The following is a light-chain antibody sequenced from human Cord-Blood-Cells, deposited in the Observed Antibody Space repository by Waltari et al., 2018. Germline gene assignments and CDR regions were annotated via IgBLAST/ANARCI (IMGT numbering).Light chain of an antibody. Sequence: DIVLTQSPGTLSLSPGARATLSCRASQSVSSSYSAWYQQKPGQAPRLLIYGASSRATGVPDRFSGSGSGTDFTLTISRLVPEDLAVYYCQQYGSSRTFGQGTKVEIK. CDR1: QSVSSSY. J-gene: IGKJ1*01. CDR2: GAS. V-gene: IGKV3-20*01. CDR3: QQYGSSRT.